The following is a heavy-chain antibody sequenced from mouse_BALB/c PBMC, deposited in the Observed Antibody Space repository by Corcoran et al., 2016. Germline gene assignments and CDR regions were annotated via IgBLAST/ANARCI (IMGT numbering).Heavy chain of an antibody. CDR1: GYTFTPAG. D-gene: IGHD2-10*02. CDR2: INTHSGVP. V-gene: IGHV9-4*02. CDR3: ARGGARYGNYCAMDY. J-gene: IGHJ4*01. Sequence: QIQLVQSGPELKKPGETVRISCKASGYTFTPAGMQWVQKMPGKGLKWIGWINTHSGVPKYAEDFKGRFAFSLETSASTAYLQISNLKNEDTATYFCARGGARYGNYCAMDYWGQGTSVTVSS.